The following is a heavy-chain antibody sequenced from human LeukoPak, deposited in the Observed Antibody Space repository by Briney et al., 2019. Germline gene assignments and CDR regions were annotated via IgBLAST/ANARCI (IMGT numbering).Heavy chain of an antibody. CDR1: GFTFSTYA. CDR2: ISGSGGST. J-gene: IGHJ4*02. V-gene: IGHV3-23*01. Sequence: GGSLRLSCAPSGFTFSTYAMTWVRPPPGKGLEWVSAISGSGGSTYYADSVKGRFTISRDNSKNTLYLQINSLRAEDTAVYFCAKSPHFDSSGYLHDYWGQGTLLTVSS. CDR3: AKSPHFDSSGYLHDY. D-gene: IGHD3-22*01.